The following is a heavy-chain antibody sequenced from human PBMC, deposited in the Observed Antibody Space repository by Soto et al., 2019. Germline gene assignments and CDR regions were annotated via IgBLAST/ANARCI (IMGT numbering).Heavy chain of an antibody. CDR3: ARYSNNWFQTEGMDV. J-gene: IGHJ6*02. Sequence: PSETLSLTCPVSVDSITTYYWSWIRPPAGKGLEWIGRIDTSGNTNYNPSLKSRVTMSVDTSKKQFSLKLTSVTAADTAVYYCARYSNNWFQTEGMDVWGQGTTVTVSS. CDR1: VDSITTYY. D-gene: IGHD6-13*01. V-gene: IGHV4-4*07. CDR2: IDTSGNT.